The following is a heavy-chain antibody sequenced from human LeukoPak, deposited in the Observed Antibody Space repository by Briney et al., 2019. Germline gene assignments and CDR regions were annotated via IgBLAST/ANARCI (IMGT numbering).Heavy chain of an antibody. CDR2: INSDGINT. V-gene: IGHV3-74*01. Sequence: GGSLRLSCAASGFTFSNYWMHWVRQAPGKGLVWVSRINSDGINTSYADSVKGRFTISRDNAKNTLNLQMKSLRAEDTAVYYCAKGGGYEAQYYYYYLDVWGKGTTVTISS. CDR3: AKGGGYEAQYYYYYLDV. CDR1: GFTFSNYW. J-gene: IGHJ6*03. D-gene: IGHD5-12*01.